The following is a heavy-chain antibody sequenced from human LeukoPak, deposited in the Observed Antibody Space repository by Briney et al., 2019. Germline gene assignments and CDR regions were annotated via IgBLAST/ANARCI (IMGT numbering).Heavy chain of an antibody. Sequence: GGSLRLSCAASGFTFNSFAMTWVRRSPGKGLEWVSAISGSGEGTYHADSVKGRFTISRDNSKNTLYLQMNSLGAEDTAVYYCAKTKMPHYYGSGSYVDYWGQGTLVTVSS. V-gene: IGHV3-23*01. CDR1: GFTFNSFA. CDR2: ISGSGEGT. CDR3: AKTKMPHYYGSGSYVDY. J-gene: IGHJ4*02. D-gene: IGHD3-10*01.